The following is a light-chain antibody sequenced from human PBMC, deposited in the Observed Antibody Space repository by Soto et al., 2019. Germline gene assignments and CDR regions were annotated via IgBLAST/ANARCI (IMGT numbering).Light chain of an antibody. Sequence: QSALTQPASVSGSPGQSITIFCAGTMRDIGAYNLVSWYQQHPGRAPQLIIHEVRNRPSGSSFRFSGYKSGNTASLTISGLQAEDEADYYCSSFTTRSSRIFGGGTKLTVL. CDR3: SSFTTRSSRI. V-gene: IGLV2-14*01. J-gene: IGLJ2*01. CDR2: EVR. CDR1: MRDIGAYNL.